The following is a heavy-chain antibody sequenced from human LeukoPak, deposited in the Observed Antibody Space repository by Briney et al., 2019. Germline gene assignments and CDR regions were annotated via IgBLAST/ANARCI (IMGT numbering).Heavy chain of an antibody. CDR1: GFTFSNYA. CDR2: INNNGGST. D-gene: IGHD3-10*01. CDR3: VKTPAGTTLRGVFDY. Sequence: GGSLRLSCSASGFTFSNYAMHWVRQAPGKGLEYISAINNNGGSTYYADSVKGRFTISRDNSKNTLYLQMSSLKTEDTAVYYCVKTPAGTTLRGVFDYWGQGTLVTVSS. V-gene: IGHV3-64D*06. J-gene: IGHJ4*02.